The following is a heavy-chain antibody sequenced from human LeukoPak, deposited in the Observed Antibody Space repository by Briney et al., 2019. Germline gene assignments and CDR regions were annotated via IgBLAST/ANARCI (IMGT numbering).Heavy chain of an antibody. D-gene: IGHD5-12*01. CDR3: VGDGGVSGYDLLDY. CDR2: ISACGSDI. CDR1: GFTFTIYS. V-gene: IGHV3-21*05. J-gene: IGHJ4*02. Sequence: PGGSLRLSCAGSGFTFTIYSLNWVRQAPGRGLEWISFISACGSDILYADSFKGRFTITTDNATNSLSLQMDSLRSEDTAVYCCVGDGGVSGYDLLDYWGQGTLVTVSS.